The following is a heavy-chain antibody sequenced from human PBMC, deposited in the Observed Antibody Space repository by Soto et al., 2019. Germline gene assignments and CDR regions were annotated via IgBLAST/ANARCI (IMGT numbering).Heavy chain of an antibody. V-gene: IGHV4-4*07. CDR3: AKEGSYSAYNFAHGIQLWSFDF. D-gene: IGHD5-12*01. CDR1: GGSINTFY. CDR2: IFSSGST. Sequence: TSETLSLTCTVSGGSINTFYWSWVRQPAGKGLEWIGRIFSSGSTSFNPSLESRVAMSVDTSKNHFSLNLSSVTAADMAVYYCAKEGSYSAYNFAHGIQLWSFDFWGQGALVTVSS. J-gene: IGHJ4*02.